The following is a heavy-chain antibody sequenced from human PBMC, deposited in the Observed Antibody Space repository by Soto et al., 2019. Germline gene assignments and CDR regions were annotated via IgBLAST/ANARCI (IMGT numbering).Heavy chain of an antibody. D-gene: IGHD6-13*01. V-gene: IGHV1-2*02. J-gene: IGHJ3*02. CDR2: INPNNGDT. Sequence: QVQLVQSGAEVKKPGDSVKVSCKASGYTFTGKYIYWVRQAPGQGLEWMGWINPNNGDTNSAQNFQGRVTMTRDTSISTAYMELSSLRSDDTAVYYCARGAASNAFDTWGQGTVVTVSS. CDR1: GYTFTGKY. CDR3: ARGAASNAFDT.